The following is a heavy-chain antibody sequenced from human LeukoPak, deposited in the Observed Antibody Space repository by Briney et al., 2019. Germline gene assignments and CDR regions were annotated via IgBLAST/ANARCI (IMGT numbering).Heavy chain of an antibody. D-gene: IGHD3-10*01. V-gene: IGHV1-2*06. Sequence: ASVKVSCKASGYTFTGYYMHWVRQAPGQGLEWMGRINPNSGGTNYAQKFQGRVTMTRDTSISTAYMELSRLRSDDTAVYCCARDGVYYGSGSDDYWGQGTLVTVSS. CDR1: GYTFTGYY. J-gene: IGHJ4*02. CDR2: INPNSGGT. CDR3: ARDGVYYGSGSDDY.